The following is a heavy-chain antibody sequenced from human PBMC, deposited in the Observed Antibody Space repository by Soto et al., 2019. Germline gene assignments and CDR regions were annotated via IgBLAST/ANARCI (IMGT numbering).Heavy chain of an antibody. CDR1: GFTFSSYG. J-gene: IGHJ3*02. CDR3: ARPLIRSSWLQHAFDI. D-gene: IGHD6-13*01. CDR2: IWYDGSNK. V-gene: IGHV3-33*01. Sequence: GSLRLSCAASGFTFSSYGMHWVRQAPGKGLEWVAVIWYDGSNKYYADSVKGRFTISRDNSKNTLYLQMNSLRAEDTAVYYCARPLIRSSWLQHAFDIWGQGTMVTVSS.